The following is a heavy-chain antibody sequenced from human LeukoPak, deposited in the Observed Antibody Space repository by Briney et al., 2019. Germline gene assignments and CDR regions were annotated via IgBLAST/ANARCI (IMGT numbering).Heavy chain of an antibody. Sequence: ASVKVSCKTSGYTFINYGITWARQVPGQGLEWIGWIRPYNGDTTYAQKVQDRVTMTTDTSTNIVYMELRSLRFDDTAVYYCARVSFLVRGVIIGYNWFDPWGQGTLVTVSS. CDR1: GYTFINYG. J-gene: IGHJ5*02. CDR3: ARVSFLVRGVIIGYNWFDP. D-gene: IGHD3-10*01. V-gene: IGHV1-18*01. CDR2: IRPYNGDT.